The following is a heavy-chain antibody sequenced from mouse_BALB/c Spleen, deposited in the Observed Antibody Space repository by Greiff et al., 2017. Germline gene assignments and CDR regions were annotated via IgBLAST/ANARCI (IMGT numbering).Heavy chain of an antibody. D-gene: IGHD2-3*01. Sequence: EVHLVESGGGLVKPGGSLKLSCAASGFAFSSYDMSWVRQTPEKRLEWVAYISSGGGSTYYPDTVKGRFTISRDNAKNTLYLQMSSLKSEDTAMYYCARQMIYAMDYWGQGTSVTVSS. CDR3: ARQMIYAMDY. J-gene: IGHJ4*01. V-gene: IGHV5-12-1*01. CDR2: ISSGGGST. CDR1: GFAFSSYD.